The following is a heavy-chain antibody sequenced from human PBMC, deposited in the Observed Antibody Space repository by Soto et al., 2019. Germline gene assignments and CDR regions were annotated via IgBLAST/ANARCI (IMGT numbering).Heavy chain of an antibody. CDR3: ARARSHYYGSGRIVTELQPNWFDP. Sequence: SETLSLTCTVSGGSISSYYWSWIRQPPGKGLEWIGYIYYSGSTNYNPSLKSRVTISVDTSKNQFSLKLSSVTAADTAVYYCARARSHYYGSGRIVTELQPNWFDPWGQGTLVTVSS. CDR1: GGSISSYY. V-gene: IGHV4-59*01. CDR2: IYYSGST. D-gene: IGHD3-10*01. J-gene: IGHJ5*02.